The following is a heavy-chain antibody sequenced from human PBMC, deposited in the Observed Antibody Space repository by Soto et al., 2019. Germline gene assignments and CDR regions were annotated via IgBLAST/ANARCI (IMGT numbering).Heavy chain of an antibody. J-gene: IGHJ4*02. CDR2: IYYSGST. D-gene: IGHD3-22*01. CDR3: ARGDHYYYDSSGYYPNFDY. CDR1: GGSISSYY. V-gene: IGHV4-59*01. Sequence: PSETLSLTCTVSGGSISSYYWSWIRQPPGKGLEWIGYIYYSGSTNYNPSLKSRVTISVDTSKNQFSLKLSSVTAADTAVYYCARGDHYYYDSSGYYPNFDYWGQGTLVTVSS.